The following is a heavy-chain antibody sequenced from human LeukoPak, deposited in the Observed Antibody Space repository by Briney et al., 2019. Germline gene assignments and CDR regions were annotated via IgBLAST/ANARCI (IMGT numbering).Heavy chain of an antibody. CDR1: GGSITQTNY. V-gene: IGHV4-4*02. CDR2: VNLQGST. CDR3: AREGGPYRPLDY. Sequence: SETLSLTCDVSGGSITQTNYWPWVRQPPGKGLEWIGEVNLQGSTNYNPSLMRRVAISVDTSANHVSLQLTSVTAADAAVYYCAREGGPYRPLDYSGQGTLVTVSS. J-gene: IGHJ4*02.